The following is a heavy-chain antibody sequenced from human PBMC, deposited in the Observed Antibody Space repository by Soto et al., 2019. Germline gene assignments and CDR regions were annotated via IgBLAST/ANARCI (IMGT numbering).Heavy chain of an antibody. CDR1: GFTFSSYA. CDR2: ISYDGSNK. Sequence: GGSLRLSCTASGFTFSSYAMHWVRQAPGKGLEWVAVISYDGSNKYYADSVKGRFTISRDNSKNTLYLQMNSLRTEDTAVYYCARGGDSGSYFDYWGQGTLVTVSS. D-gene: IGHD1-26*01. CDR3: ARGGDSGSYFDY. V-gene: IGHV3-30*04. J-gene: IGHJ4*02.